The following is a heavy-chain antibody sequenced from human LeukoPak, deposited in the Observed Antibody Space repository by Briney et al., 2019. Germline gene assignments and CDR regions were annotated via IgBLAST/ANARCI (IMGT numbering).Heavy chain of an antibody. Sequence: GGSLRLSCAASGFTFSSYWMSWVRQAPGKGLEWVANIKQDGSEKYYVDSVKGRFTISRDNAKNSLYLQMNSLSAEDTAVYYCERAAPVTKDHFMDVWGKGTTVTVSS. V-gene: IGHV3-7*01. CDR3: ERAAPVTKDHFMDV. CDR1: GFTFSSYW. CDR2: IKQDGSEK. D-gene: IGHD2-2*01. J-gene: IGHJ6*03.